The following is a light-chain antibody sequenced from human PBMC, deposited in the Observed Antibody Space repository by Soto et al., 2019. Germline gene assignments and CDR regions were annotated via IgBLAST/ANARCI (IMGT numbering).Light chain of an antibody. Sequence: EIVMTQSPGTVSVSPGESVTLFCRASQNIDTDLAWYQQKAGQAPRLLIYGASTRATGIPSRFSGSGSGTEFTLTISSLQSEDFTVYYCQQYEDWPPWTFGQGTKVEVK. CDR3: QQYEDWPPWT. V-gene: IGKV3-15*01. CDR1: QNIDTD. J-gene: IGKJ1*01. CDR2: GAS.